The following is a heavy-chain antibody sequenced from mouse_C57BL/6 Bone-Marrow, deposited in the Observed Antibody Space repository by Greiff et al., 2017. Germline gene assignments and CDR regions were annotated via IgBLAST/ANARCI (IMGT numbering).Heavy chain of an antibody. CDR3: AIETNWDSMDY. CDR2: IQPSDSDT. V-gene: IGHV1-74*01. Sequence: QVQLQQPGAELVKPGASVKVSCKASGYTFTSYWMHWVKRRPGQGLEWIGRIQPSDSDTNYNQKFKGKATLTVDKYTSTAYRQLSSLTSEDSAVYYYAIETNWDSMDYWGQGTSVTVSS. J-gene: IGHJ4*01. CDR1: GYTFTSYW. D-gene: IGHD4-1*01.